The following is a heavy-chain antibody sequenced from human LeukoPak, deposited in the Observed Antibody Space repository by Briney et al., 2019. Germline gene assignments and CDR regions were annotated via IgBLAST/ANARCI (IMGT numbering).Heavy chain of an antibody. CDR1: GFTFSSYG. V-gene: IGHV3-33*01. J-gene: IGHJ4*02. Sequence: GGSLRLSCAESGFTFSSYGMHWVRQAPGKGLEWVAVIWCDGSNKYYADSVKGRFTISRDNSKNTLYLQMNSLRAEDTALYYCARERVYYDILTGVDYWGQGTLVTVSS. CDR3: ARERVYYDILTGVDY. D-gene: IGHD3-9*01. CDR2: IWCDGSNK.